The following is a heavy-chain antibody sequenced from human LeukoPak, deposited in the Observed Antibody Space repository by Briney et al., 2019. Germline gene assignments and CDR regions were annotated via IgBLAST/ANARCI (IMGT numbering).Heavy chain of an antibody. D-gene: IGHD2-21*01. CDR1: GGSISSYY. J-gene: IGHJ4*02. CDR2: IYYSGST. V-gene: IGHV4-59*08. CDR3: ARHRLDVFQLGY. Sequence: PSETLSLTCTVSGGSISSYYWSWIRQPPGKGLEWIGYIYYSGSTNYNPSLKSRVTISVDTSKNQFSLKLSSVTAADTAVYYCARHRLDVFQLGYWGQGTLVTVSS.